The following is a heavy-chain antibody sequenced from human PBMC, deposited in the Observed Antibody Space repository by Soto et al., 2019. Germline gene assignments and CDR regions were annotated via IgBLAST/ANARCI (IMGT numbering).Heavy chain of an antibody. J-gene: IGHJ4*02. Sequence: PSETLSLTCTVSGGSISSYYWSWLRQPPRKGLEWIGCMYYSGSTNYNSSLKSRVTISVDTSKNPFSLKLGSVTAADTAVYDCASMYYDSSGYCHFDSWGQGTLVTVSS. CDR1: GGSISSYY. CDR3: ASMYYDSSGYCHFDS. D-gene: IGHD3-22*01. CDR2: MYYSGST. V-gene: IGHV4-59*01.